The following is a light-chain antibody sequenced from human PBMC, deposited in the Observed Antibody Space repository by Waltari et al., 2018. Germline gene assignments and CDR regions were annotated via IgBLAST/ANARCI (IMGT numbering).Light chain of an antibody. CDR1: QSVLYSSNNKNY. Sequence: DSVMTQPPDSLAVSLGERATINCKSSQSVLYSSNNKNYLAWYQQKPGQPPKLLIYWASTRESGVPDRFSGSGSGTDFTLTISSLQAEDVAVYYCQQYYSTLWTFGQGTKVEIK. CDR2: WAS. V-gene: IGKV4-1*01. CDR3: QQYYSTLWT. J-gene: IGKJ1*01.